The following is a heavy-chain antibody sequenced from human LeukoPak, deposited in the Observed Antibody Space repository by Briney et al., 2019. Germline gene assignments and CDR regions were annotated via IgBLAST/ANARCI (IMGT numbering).Heavy chain of an antibody. CDR3: ARSEYYYGSGSKRHKGGWFDP. V-gene: IGHV1-69*13. CDR1: RGTFSNYA. J-gene: IGHJ5*02. CDR2: IIPIFGTA. D-gene: IGHD3-10*01. Sequence: SVKVSCKASRGTFSNYAISWVRQAPGQGLEWMGGIIPIFGTANYAQKLQGRVTVTADESTSTAYMELSSLRSEDTAVYYCARSEYYYGSGSKRHKGGWFDPWGQGTLVTASS.